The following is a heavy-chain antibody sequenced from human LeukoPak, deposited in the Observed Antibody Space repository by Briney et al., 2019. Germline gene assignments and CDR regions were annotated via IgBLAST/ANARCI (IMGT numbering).Heavy chain of an antibody. CDR3: AKDMKWSYYGFDY. V-gene: IGHV3-30*18. D-gene: IGHD3-10*01. Sequence: PGGSLRLSCAASEFTFSNYGMHWVRQAPGKGLEWVALITNDGSNRYYADSVKGRFTISRDNSKNTLYLQMNSLRTEDTAVYYCAKDMKWSYYGFDYWGQGTLVTVSS. CDR1: EFTFSNYG. J-gene: IGHJ4*02. CDR2: ITNDGSNR.